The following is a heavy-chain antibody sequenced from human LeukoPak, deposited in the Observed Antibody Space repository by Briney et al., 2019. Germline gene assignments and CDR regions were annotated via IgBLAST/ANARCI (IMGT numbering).Heavy chain of an antibody. Sequence: EASVKVSCKASGYTFTDYAITWVRQAPGQGLEWMGWISTYNTNTNYAQKFQDRVAMTTDTSTSTAYMELRSLRSDDTAIYNCARRSYCGADCYGKALDYWGQGTLVTVSS. CDR3: ARRSYCGADCYGKALDY. J-gene: IGHJ4*02. V-gene: IGHV1-18*01. D-gene: IGHD2-21*01. CDR1: GYTFTDYA. CDR2: ISTYNTNT.